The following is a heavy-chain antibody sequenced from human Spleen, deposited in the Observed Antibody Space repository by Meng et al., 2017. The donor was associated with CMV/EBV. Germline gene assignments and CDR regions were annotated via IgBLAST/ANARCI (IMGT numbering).Heavy chain of an antibody. CDR3: ARAGSHDSSYDH. V-gene: IGHV3-21*01. D-gene: IGHD3-22*01. J-gene: IGHJ4*02. CDR2: ISSSSSYI. CDR1: GFTFSSYA. Sequence: GESLKISCAASGFTFSSYAMSWVRQAPGKGLEWVSSISSSSSYIYYADSVKGRFTVSRDIAENSLYLQMNSLRAEDTAVYYCARAGSHDSSYDHWGQGTLVTVSS.